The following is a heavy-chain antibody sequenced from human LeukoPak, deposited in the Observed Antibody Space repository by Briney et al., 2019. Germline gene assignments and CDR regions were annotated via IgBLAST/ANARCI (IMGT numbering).Heavy chain of an antibody. J-gene: IGHJ4*02. CDR3: AREKAYYDSSGYYSLFDY. V-gene: IGHV3-7*03. Sequence: PGGSLRLSCAASGFTFNSYWMSWVRQAPGKGLEWVANIRQDGGEKYYVDSVKGRFAISRDNAKNSLYLQMNSLRAEDTAVYYCAREKAYYDSSGYYSLFDYWGQGTLVTVSS. CDR1: GFTFNSYW. CDR2: IRQDGGEK. D-gene: IGHD3-22*01.